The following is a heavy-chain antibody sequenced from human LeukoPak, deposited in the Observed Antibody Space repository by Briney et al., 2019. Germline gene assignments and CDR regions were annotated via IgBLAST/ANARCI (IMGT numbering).Heavy chain of an antibody. CDR1: GGSISSSSYY. CDR2: IYYSGST. Sequence: PSETLSLTCTVSGGSISSSSYYWGWIRQPPGQGLEWIVSIYYSGSTYYNPSLKSRVTISVNTSKNQFSLKLSSVTAADTAVYYCARQVYCSSTSCYAGGYYFDYWGQGTLVTVSS. V-gene: IGHV4-39*01. CDR3: ARQVYCSSTSCYAGGYYFDY. J-gene: IGHJ4*02. D-gene: IGHD2-2*01.